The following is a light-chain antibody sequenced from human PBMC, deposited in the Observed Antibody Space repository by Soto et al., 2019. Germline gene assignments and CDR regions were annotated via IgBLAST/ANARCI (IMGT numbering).Light chain of an antibody. CDR3: SSYTSSGTLVL. J-gene: IGLJ2*01. V-gene: IGLV2-14*01. CDR2: DVS. CDR1: SSDVGDYNY. Sequence: QSVLTQPASVSGSPGQSITISCTGTSSDVGDYNYVSWYQQHPGKAPKLMIYDVSNRPSGVSNRFSGSKSGNTASLTISGLQAEDEGDYYCSSYTSSGTLVLFGGGTKLTVL.